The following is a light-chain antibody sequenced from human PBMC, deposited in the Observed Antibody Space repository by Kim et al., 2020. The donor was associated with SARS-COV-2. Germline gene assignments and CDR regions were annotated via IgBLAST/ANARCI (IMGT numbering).Light chain of an antibody. V-gene: IGLV3-1*01. J-gene: IGLJ1*01. CDR2: QDS. Sequence: SYELTQPPSVSVSPGQTASITCSGDKLGDKYACWYQQKPGQSPVLVIYQDSKRPSGIPERFSGSNSGNTATLPISGTQAMDEADYYCQAWDSSPEVFGTG. CDR1: KLGDKY. CDR3: QAWDSSPEV.